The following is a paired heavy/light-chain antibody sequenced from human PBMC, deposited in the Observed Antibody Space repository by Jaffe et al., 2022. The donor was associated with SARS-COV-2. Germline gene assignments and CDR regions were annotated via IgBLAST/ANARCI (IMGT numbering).Heavy chain of an antibody. CDR2: ISGSSGTI. CDR3: ARKDGSGWHFDY. D-gene: IGHD6-19*01. CDR1: GFTFSSYG. V-gene: IGHV3-48*01. J-gene: IGHJ4*02. Sequence: EVQLVESGGGLVQPGGSLRLSCAASGFTFSSYGMNWVRQTPGKGLEWVSHISGSSGTIYYADSVKGQFTISRDNAKNSLYLQMNNLRVEDTAIYYCARKDGSGWHFDYWGQGARVTVSS.
Light chain of an antibody. Sequence: SYELTQPPSVSVSPGQTASITCSGDKLGNKYVSWYQQRAGQSPVLVIYQDDKRPSGIPERFSGSNSGNTATLTISGTQAMDEADYFCQAWDSSSAVFGGGTKLTVL. CDR2: QDD. J-gene: IGLJ3*02. CDR1: KLGNKY. V-gene: IGLV3-1*01. CDR3: QAWDSSSAV.